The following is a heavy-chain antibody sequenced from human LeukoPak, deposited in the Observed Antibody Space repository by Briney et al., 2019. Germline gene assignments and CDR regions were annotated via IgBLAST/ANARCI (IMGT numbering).Heavy chain of an antibody. V-gene: IGHV3-23*01. J-gene: IGHJ5*02. CDR2: INGRGDNT. D-gene: IGHD2/OR15-2a*01. CDR1: GVIISSYA. CDR3: AKDRVSPGFNWFDP. Sequence: GGSLRLSCAASGVIISSYAMSWVRQAPGKGLEWVSAINGRGDNTYYADFVKGRFTISRDNSKSTVYLQMNSLRTEDTAVYYCAKDRVSPGFNWFDPWGQGALVTVSS.